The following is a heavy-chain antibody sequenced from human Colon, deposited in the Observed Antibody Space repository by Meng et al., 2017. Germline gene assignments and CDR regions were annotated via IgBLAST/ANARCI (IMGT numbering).Heavy chain of an antibody. D-gene: IGHD4-17*01. CDR2: IHNSGKT. V-gene: IGHV4-39*07. CDR1: GASINIGSYY. Sequence: GPGLAQPSETLYLTCTVSGASINIGSYYWAWVRQAPGKGLEWIGSIHNSGKTYYNSSLKSRVTILVDTSKNQFSLKLTSVTAADTAVYLCARLVTTVTTGNWFDPWGQGTLVTVSS. CDR3: ARLVTTVTTGNWFDP. J-gene: IGHJ5*02.